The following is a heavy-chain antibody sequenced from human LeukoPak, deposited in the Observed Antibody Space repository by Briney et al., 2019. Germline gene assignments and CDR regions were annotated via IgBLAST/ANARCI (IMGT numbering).Heavy chain of an antibody. D-gene: IGHD5-18*01. CDR2: INPNSGGT. Sequence: ASVKVSCKASGYTFTGYYMHWVRQAPGQGLEWMGWINPNSGGTNYAQKFQGRVTMTRDTSISTAYMELSRLTSDDTAVYYCARGIQLWFPAIDYWGQGTLVTVSS. J-gene: IGHJ4*02. CDR3: ARGIQLWFPAIDY. V-gene: IGHV1-2*02. CDR1: GYTFTGYY.